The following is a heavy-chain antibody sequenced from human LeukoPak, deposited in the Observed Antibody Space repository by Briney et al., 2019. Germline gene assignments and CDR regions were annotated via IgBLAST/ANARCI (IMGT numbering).Heavy chain of an antibody. D-gene: IGHD2-21*02. V-gene: IGHV4-39*01. J-gene: IGHJ3*02. CDR1: GGSISSSSYY. Sequence: SETLSLTCTVSGGSISSSSYYWGWIRQPPGKGLEWIGSIYYSGSTYYNPSLKSRVTISVDTSKNQFSLKLSSVTAADTAVYYCAGADSCGGDCQDAFDIWGQGTMVTVSS. CDR2: IYYSGST. CDR3: AGADSCGGDCQDAFDI.